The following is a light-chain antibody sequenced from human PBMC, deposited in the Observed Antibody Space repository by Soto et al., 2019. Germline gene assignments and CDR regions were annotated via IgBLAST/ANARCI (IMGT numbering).Light chain of an antibody. CDR1: SSDVGAYNY. V-gene: IGLV2-8*01. Sequence: QSALTQPPSACGSPGQSGTISCTGTSSDVGAYNYVSWYQQHAGKAPKLVIYEVTKRPSGVPDHVSGSKSANTASLTVSGLQAEDEADYYCSSFASSNTWVFGGGTKLTVL. CDR3: SSFASSNTWV. CDR2: EVT. J-gene: IGLJ3*02.